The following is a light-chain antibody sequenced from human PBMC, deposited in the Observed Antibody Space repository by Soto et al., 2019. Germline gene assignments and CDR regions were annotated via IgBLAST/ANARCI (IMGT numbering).Light chain of an antibody. CDR2: SDN. CDR3: AAWEDSLNAAV. V-gene: IGLV1-44*01. Sequence: QSVLTQPYSVSGTPGQRVTISCSGSSSNIGSHTLNWYQHLPGTAPNLLIYSDNQRPSGVPDRFSGSTSGTSASLAISGLQSEDEADYYCAAWEDSLNAAVFGGGTKLTVL. J-gene: IGLJ2*01. CDR1: SSNIGSHT.